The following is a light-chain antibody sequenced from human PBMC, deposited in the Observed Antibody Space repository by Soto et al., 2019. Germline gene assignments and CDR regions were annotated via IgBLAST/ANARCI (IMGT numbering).Light chain of an antibody. V-gene: IGLV2-11*01. CDR3: CSFAGTYTVV. J-gene: IGLJ2*01. CDR1: GSDVGGYDF. Sequence: HSVLTQPRSVSGSPGQSVTISCTGTGSDVGGYDFVSWYQQHPGKAPKLMIYDVSKRPSGVPDRFSGSKSGSTASLTISGLQADDEADYFCCSFAGTYTVVFGGGTKLTVL. CDR2: DVS.